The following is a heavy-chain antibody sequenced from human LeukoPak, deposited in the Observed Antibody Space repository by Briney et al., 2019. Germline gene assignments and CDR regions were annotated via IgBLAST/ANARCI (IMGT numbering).Heavy chain of an antibody. Sequence: PGRSLRLSCAASGFTFRSYAMSWVRQAPGKGLEWVSAITGSGGATYYADSVKGRFTISRDNSKNTLYLQMNSLRAEDTAVYYCAKDPGYGVLYYFDYWGQGTLVTVSS. CDR3: AKDPGYGVLYYFDY. D-gene: IGHD4-17*01. J-gene: IGHJ4*02. CDR2: ITGSGGAT. V-gene: IGHV3-23*01. CDR1: GFTFRSYA.